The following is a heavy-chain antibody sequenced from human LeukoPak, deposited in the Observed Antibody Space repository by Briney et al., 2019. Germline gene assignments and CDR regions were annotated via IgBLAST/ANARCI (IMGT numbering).Heavy chain of an antibody. Sequence: GGSLRLSCAASGFTFSNYWMHWVRHAPGKGLVWVSRIYGDGSSTNYADSVKGRFTISRDDATNTLYLQMNSLRAEDTAVYYCARGPMSTVVTQCFDFWGQGTLVSVSS. V-gene: IGHV3-74*01. D-gene: IGHD4-23*01. CDR2: IYGDGSST. CDR1: GFTFSNYW. CDR3: ARGPMSTVVTQCFDF. J-gene: IGHJ4*02.